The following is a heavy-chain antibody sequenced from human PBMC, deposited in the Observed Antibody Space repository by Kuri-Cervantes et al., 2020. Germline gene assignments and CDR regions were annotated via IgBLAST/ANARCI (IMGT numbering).Heavy chain of an antibody. J-gene: IGHJ4*02. CDR3: ARGQEYGGQWLVH. CDR1: GYTFTSYY. V-gene: IGHV1-69*13. D-gene: IGHD6-19*01. Sequence: SVKVSCKASGYTFTSYYMHWVRQAPGQGLEWMGGIIPIFGTANYAQKFQGRVTITADESTSTAYMELSSLRSEDTAVYYCARGQEYGGQWLVHRGQGTLVTVSS. CDR2: IIPIFGTA.